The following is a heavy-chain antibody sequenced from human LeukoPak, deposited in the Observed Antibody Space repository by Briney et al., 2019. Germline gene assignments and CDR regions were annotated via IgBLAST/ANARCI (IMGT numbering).Heavy chain of an antibody. CDR2: INPNNGGT. CDR1: GYNFPGYD. D-gene: IGHD3-3*01. CDR3: ARGIPSFTLFGVVIY. V-gene: IGHV1-2*02. Sequence: ASVTVSFKTSGYNFPGYDIHWVRQAPGHGPEWMGLINPNNGGTEYAQRFQGRVTMTRDTSISTAFMELSGLRSDDTAVYYCARGIPSFTLFGVVIYWGQGTAVTVSS. J-gene: IGHJ4*02.